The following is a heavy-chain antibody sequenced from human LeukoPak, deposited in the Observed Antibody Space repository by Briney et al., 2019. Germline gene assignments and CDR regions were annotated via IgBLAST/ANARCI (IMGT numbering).Heavy chain of an antibody. D-gene: IGHD3-22*01. CDR2: ISAYNGNT. CDR1: GYTFTSYG. Sequence: ASVKVSCKASGYTFTSYGISWVRQAPGQGLEWMGWISAYNGNTNYAQKLQGRVTMTTDTSTGTAYMELRSLRSDDTAVYYCARGRYYDSSGYYYFQHWGQGTLVTVSS. J-gene: IGHJ1*01. CDR3: ARGRYYDSSGYYYFQH. V-gene: IGHV1-18*01.